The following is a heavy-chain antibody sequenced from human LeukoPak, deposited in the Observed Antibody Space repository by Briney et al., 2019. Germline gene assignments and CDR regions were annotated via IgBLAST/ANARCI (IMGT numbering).Heavy chain of an antibody. Sequence: GSVKVSCKASGYTFIGYYMHWVRQAPGQGLEWMGWINPDSGATKYAQKFQGRVTMTRDTSISTAYMELRSLRSDDTAVYYCARRGRGVASGYDYWGQGTLVTVSS. D-gene: IGHD3-3*01. CDR3: ARRGRGVASGYDY. J-gene: IGHJ4*02. CDR1: GYTFIGYY. V-gene: IGHV1-2*02. CDR2: INPDSGAT.